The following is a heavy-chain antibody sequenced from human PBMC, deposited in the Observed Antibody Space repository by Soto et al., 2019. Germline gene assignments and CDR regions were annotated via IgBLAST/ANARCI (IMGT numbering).Heavy chain of an antibody. D-gene: IGHD3-16*02. CDR1: GFTFSSYG. V-gene: IGHV3-33*01. Sequence: QVQLVESGGGVVQPGRSLRLSCAASGFTFSSYGMHWVRQAPGKGLEWVAVIWYDGSNKYYADSVKGRFTISRDNSKNTLYLQMNSLRAEDTAVYYCARDFIVWGSYRATIDYWGQGTLVTVSS. CDR2: IWYDGSNK. J-gene: IGHJ4*02. CDR3: ARDFIVWGSYRATIDY.